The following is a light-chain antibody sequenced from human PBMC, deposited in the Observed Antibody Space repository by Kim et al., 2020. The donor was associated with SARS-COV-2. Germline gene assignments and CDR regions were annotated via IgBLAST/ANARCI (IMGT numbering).Light chain of an antibody. CDR1: QSISSN. Sequence: EIVMTQSPATLSVSPGERVTLSCRASQSISSNLGWYQQKPGQAPRLLIYGASTRATGILARFSGSGSGTEFTLTISSLQSEDFAVYCCQQYNDWPWTFGQGTKVDIK. V-gene: IGKV3-15*01. CDR3: QQYNDWPWT. CDR2: GAS. J-gene: IGKJ1*01.